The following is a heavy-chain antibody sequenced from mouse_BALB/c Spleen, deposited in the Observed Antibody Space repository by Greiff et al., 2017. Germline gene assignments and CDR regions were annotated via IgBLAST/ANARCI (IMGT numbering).Heavy chain of an antibody. CDR2: INPGSGGT. V-gene: IGHV1-54*01. CDR3: ARRGVRDYAVHYAMDY. CDR1: GYAFTNYL. D-gene: IGHD2-4*01. Sequence: QVQLQQSGAELVRPGTSVKVSCKASGYAFTNYLIEWVKQRPGQGLEWIGVINPGSGGTNYNEKFKGKATLTADKSSSTAYMQLSSLTSDDSAVYFGARRGVRDYAVHYAMDYWGQGTTVTVSS. J-gene: IGHJ4*01.